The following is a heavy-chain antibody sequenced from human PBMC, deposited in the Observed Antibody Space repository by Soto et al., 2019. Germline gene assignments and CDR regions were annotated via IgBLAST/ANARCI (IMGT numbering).Heavy chain of an antibody. D-gene: IGHD5-18*01. CDR3: AKDRGYSYRLGMDV. J-gene: IGHJ6*02. CDR1: GFTFSSYG. V-gene: IGHV3-30*18. CDR2: ISYDGSNK. Sequence: QVQLVESGGGVVQPGRSLRLSCAASGFTFSSYGMHRVRQAPGKRLEWVAVISYDGSNKYYADSVKGRFTISRDNSKNTLYLQMNSLRAEDTAVYYCAKDRGYSYRLGMDVWGQGTTVTVSS.